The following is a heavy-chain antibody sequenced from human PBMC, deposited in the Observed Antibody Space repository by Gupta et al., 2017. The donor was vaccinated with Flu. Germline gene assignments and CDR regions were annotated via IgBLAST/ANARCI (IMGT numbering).Heavy chain of an antibody. Sequence: VQLLESGGDLVQPGGSLRLSCAASGFTFSTYGMSWVRQAPGKGLEWVSGIRGSGGSTDYADSVKGRFTISRDNYKNTLFLQVKSLRAEDTAVYYCARDPSTAYYSSYAFDMWGQGTLVTV. CDR3: ARDPSTAYYSSYAFDM. D-gene: IGHD3-22*01. V-gene: IGHV3-23*01. J-gene: IGHJ3*02. CDR1: GFTFSTYG. CDR2: IRGSGGST.